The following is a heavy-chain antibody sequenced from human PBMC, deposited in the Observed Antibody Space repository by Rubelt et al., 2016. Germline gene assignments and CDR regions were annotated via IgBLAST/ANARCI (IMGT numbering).Heavy chain of an antibody. CDR2: ISSNGNIK. Sequence: SSYVLHWVRQAPGKGLEWVAVISSNGNIKYYADSVNGRFSISRDNSKNTLYLQMNSLRAEDTALYYCANYDFWSGYGYFQHWGQGTLVTVSS. D-gene: IGHD3-3*01. CDR3: ANYDFWSGYGYFQH. J-gene: IGHJ1*01. V-gene: IGHV3-30*04. CDR1: SSYV.